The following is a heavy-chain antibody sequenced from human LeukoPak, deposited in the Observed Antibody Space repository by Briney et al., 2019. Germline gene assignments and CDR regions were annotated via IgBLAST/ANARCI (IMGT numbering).Heavy chain of an antibody. Sequence: GGSLRLSCAASGFTFSSYGMHWVRQAPGKGLEWVAFIRYDGSNKYYADSVKGRFTISRDNSKNTLYLQMNSLRAEDTAVYYCAKDPYYDILTGRNSHFDYWGQGTPVTVSS. CDR3: AKDPYYDILTGRNSHFDY. CDR1: GFTFSSYG. V-gene: IGHV3-30*02. CDR2: IRYDGSNK. D-gene: IGHD3-9*01. J-gene: IGHJ4*02.